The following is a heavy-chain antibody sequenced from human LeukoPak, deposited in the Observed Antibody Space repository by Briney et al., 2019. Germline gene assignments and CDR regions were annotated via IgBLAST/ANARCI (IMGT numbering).Heavy chain of an antibody. V-gene: IGHV4-39*01. J-gene: IGHJ4*02. D-gene: IGHD3-9*01. Sequence: SSETLSLTCTVSGGSVSSSIYYWGWIRQPPGKGLEWIGSIYYSGSTSYNPSLKSRVTISVDTSKNQFSLKLTSVTAADTAVYYCAIRNDILTGYVFDFWGQGTLVTVSS. CDR3: AIRNDILTGYVFDF. CDR2: IYYSGST. CDR1: GGSVSSSIYY.